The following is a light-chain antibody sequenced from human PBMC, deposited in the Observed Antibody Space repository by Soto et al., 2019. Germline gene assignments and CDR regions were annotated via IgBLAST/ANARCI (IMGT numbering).Light chain of an antibody. CDR1: SSGIRDYNY. CDR3: SSKSPDF. CDR2: EVS. J-gene: IGLJ1*01. Sequence: QSALTQPASVSGSPGQSITISCTGTSSGIRDYNYVSWYQQLPGNAPKLIMYEVSNRPSGISNRFSGYKSGNTASLTISGLQAEDAADYYCSSKSPDFFGTGTKLTVL. V-gene: IGLV2-14*01.